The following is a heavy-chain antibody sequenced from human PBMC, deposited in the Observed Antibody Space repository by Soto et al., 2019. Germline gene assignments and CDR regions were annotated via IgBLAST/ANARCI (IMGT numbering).Heavy chain of an antibody. Sequence: GGSLRLSCAASGFTFDDYTMHWVRQAPGKGLEWVSGISWNSGTIGYADSVKGRFTISRDNARNSLDLQMSSLRAEDSALYYCVKDEGYWKRPDSWGQGTLVTVSS. J-gene: IGHJ4*02. D-gene: IGHD3-22*01. CDR3: VKDEGYWKRPDS. V-gene: IGHV3-9*01. CDR2: ISWNSGTI. CDR1: GFTFDDYT.